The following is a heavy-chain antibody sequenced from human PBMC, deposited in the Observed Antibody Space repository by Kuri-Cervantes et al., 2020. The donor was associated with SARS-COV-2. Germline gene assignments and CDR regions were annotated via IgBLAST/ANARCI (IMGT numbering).Heavy chain of an antibody. D-gene: IGHD3-22*01. CDR1: GFTFDDYA. V-gene: IGHV3-9*01. CDR3: ARDHYDSSGSSQGFDY. CDR2: ISWNSGSI. J-gene: IGHJ4*02. Sequence: SLKISCAASGFTFDDYAMHWVRQAPGKGLEWVSGISWNSGSIGYADSVKGRFTISRDNSKNTLYLQMNSLRAEDTAVYYCARDHYDSSGSSQGFDYWGQGTLVTVSS.